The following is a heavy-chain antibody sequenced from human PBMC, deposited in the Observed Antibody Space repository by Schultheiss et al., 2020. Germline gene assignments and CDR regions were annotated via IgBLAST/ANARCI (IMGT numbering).Heavy chain of an antibody. CDR1: GGSISNSSHF. V-gene: IGHV4-39*07. D-gene: IGHD3-10*01. CDR2: VFYSGTT. Sequence: SETLSLTCTVSGGSISNSSHFWTWIRQPPGRGLEWIANVFYSGTTRHNPSLSSRLTVAVDTSKNQFSLKLSSVTAADTAVYYCARDGYYGSGDDYWGQGTLVTVSS. J-gene: IGHJ4*02. CDR3: ARDGYYGSGDDY.